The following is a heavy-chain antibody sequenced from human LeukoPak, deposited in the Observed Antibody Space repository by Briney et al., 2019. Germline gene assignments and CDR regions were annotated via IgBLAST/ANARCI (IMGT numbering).Heavy chain of an antibody. CDR1: GFTFRSYS. CDR3: ASSFYSYSG. V-gene: IGHV3-48*01. J-gene: IGHJ4*02. CDR2: ISSSSSTI. Sequence: GGSLRLSCAASGFTFRSYSMNWVRQAPGKGLEWVSYISSSSSTIYYADSVRGRFTISRDNAKNSLYLQMNSLRAEDTAVYYCASSFYSYSGWGQGTLVTVSS. D-gene: IGHD1-26*01.